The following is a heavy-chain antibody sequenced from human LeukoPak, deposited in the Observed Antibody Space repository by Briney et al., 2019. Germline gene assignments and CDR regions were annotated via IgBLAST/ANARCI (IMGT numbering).Heavy chain of an antibody. D-gene: IGHD6-6*01. CDR2: ISAYNGNT. CDR3: ARDRVAARPTYNWFDP. Sequence: ASVKVSCKASGYTFTSYGISWVRQAPGQGLEWMGSISAYNGNTNYAQKLQGRVTMTTDTSTSTAYMELRSLRSDDTVVYYCARDRVAARPTYNWFDPWGQGTLVTVSS. CDR1: GYTFTSYG. J-gene: IGHJ5*02. V-gene: IGHV1-18*01.